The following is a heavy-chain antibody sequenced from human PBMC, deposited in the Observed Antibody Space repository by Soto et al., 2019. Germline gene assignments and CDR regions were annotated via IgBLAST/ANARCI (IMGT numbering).Heavy chain of an antibody. CDR3: ARDEKIAVAGYFDY. CDR2: ISSSGSTI. Sequence: GGSLRLSCAASGFTFSSYSMNWVRQAPGKGLEWVSSISSSGSTIYYADSVKGRFTISRDNAKNSLYLQMNSLRAEDTAVYYCARDEKIAVAGYFDYWGQGTLVTVSS. CDR1: GFTFSSYS. D-gene: IGHD6-19*01. J-gene: IGHJ4*02. V-gene: IGHV3-48*04.